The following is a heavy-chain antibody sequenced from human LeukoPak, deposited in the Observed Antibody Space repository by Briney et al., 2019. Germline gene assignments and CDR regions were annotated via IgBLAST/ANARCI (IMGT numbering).Heavy chain of an antibody. V-gene: IGHV4-59*01. D-gene: IGHD3-10*01. J-gene: IGHJ4*02. Sequence: SETLSLTCTVSGGSISSYYWSWIRQPPGKGLEWIGYIYYSGSTNYNPSLKSRVTISVDTSENQFSLKLSSVTAADTAVYYCARGSPPYYFDYWGQGTLVTVSS. CDR3: ARGSPPYYFDY. CDR1: GGSISSYY. CDR2: IYYSGST.